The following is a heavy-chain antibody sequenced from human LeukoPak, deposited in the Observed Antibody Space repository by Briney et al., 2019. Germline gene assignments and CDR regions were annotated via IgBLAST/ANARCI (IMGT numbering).Heavy chain of an antibody. CDR1: GFTFSNYW. CDR3: ARDPDAGTTDY. V-gene: IGHV3-7*01. J-gene: IGHJ4*02. Sequence: GGSLRLSCAASGFTFSNYWMSWVRQAPGKGLEWVANINEGGSETYYVDSVKGRFTISRDNAKKSLYLQMSSLRAEDTAVYYCARDPDAGTTDYWGQGTLVTVSS. CDR2: INEGGSET. D-gene: IGHD1-1*01.